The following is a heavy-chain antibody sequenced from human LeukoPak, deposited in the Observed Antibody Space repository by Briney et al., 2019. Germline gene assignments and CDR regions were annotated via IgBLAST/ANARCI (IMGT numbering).Heavy chain of an antibody. J-gene: IGHJ4*02. V-gene: IGHV3-9*01. CDR1: GFTFDDYA. CDR2: ISWNSGSI. D-gene: IGHD5-12*01. Sequence: GGSLRLSCAASGFTFDDYAVHWVRQAPGKGLEWVSGISWNSGSIGYADSVKGRFTISRDNAKNSLYLQMNSLRAEDTALYYCAKGMDIVATRVFDYWGQGTLVTVSS. CDR3: AKGMDIVATRVFDY.